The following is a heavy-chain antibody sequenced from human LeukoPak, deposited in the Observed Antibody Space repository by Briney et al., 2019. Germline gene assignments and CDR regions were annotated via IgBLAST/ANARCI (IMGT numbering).Heavy chain of an antibody. J-gene: IGHJ4*02. CDR1: GDSISGYY. V-gene: IGHV4-59*04. D-gene: IGHD6-13*01. Sequence: SETLSLTCTVSGDSISGYYWSWIRQPPGKGLEWIGYIYRTGDTYNNPSLGRRVTVSLDMSKNQFSLKLSSVTAADTAVYYCARLIAADPQLDYWGQGTLVTVSS. CDR3: ARLIAADPQLDY. CDR2: IYRTGDT.